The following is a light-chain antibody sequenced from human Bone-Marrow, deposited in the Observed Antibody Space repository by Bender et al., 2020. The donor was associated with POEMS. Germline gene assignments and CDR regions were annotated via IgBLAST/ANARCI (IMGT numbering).Light chain of an antibody. CDR2: DVT. V-gene: IGLV2-14*03. Sequence: QSALTQPASVSGSPGQSITISCTGTDSDVGGHNSVSWYQQYSGKAPTLIIYDVTDRPSGVSHRFAGSKSGNTAFLSISGLQDEDEAYYYCSSYRINIMVFGGGTKLTVL. CDR3: SSYRINIMV. J-gene: IGLJ3*02. CDR1: DSDVGGHNS.